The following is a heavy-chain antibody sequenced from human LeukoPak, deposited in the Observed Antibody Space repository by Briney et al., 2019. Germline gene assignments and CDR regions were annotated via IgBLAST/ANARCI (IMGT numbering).Heavy chain of an antibody. J-gene: IGHJ6*02. CDR2: ISTDGSST. CDR3: ASYLTSIPSGMDV. Sequence: GGSLRLSCAASGFTFSRYRMHWLRQAPGKGLVWVSRISTDGSSTTYADSVKGRFTISRDNGRNTLYLQMYSLRAEDTAVYYCASYLTSIPSGMDVWGQGTTVTVSS. V-gene: IGHV3-74*01. D-gene: IGHD2/OR15-2a*01. CDR1: GFTFSRYR.